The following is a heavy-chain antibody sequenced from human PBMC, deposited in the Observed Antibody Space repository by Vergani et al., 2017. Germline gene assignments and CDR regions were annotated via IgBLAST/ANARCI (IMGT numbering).Heavy chain of an antibody. J-gene: IGHJ4*02. CDR1: GYTFTSYY. CDR3: AREQTNAYCGGDCYPNFDY. CDR2: INPSGGST. D-gene: IGHD2-21*02. V-gene: IGHV1-46*01. Sequence: QVQLVQSGAEVKKPGASVKVSCKASGYTFTSYYMHWVRQAPGQGLEWMGIINPSGGSTSYAQKFQGRVTMTRDTSTSTVYMELSSLRSEDTAVYYCAREQTNAYCGGDCYPNFDYWGQGTLVTVSS.